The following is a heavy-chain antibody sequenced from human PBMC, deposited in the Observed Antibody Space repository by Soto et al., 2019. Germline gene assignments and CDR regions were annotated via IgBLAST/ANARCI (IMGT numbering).Heavy chain of an antibody. V-gene: IGHV3-48*02. CDR2: INGSSTTL. Sequence: EVQLVESGGDLVQRGGSLRLSCAASGFDFGIYSMNWVRQAPGKGLEWISYINGSSTTLYYADSVRGRFIISRDNAENSLYLKMNSLRDDDTAVYFCARGDRFRCNGGHCFSDGLFLSWGQGTLVTVSP. D-gene: IGHD2-21*02. CDR3: ARGDRFRCNGGHCFSDGLFLS. J-gene: IGHJ5*02. CDR1: GFDFGIYS.